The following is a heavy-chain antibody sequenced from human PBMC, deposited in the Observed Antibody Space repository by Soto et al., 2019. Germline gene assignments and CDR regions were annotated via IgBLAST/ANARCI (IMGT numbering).Heavy chain of an antibody. Sequence: PGGSLRPSCVASGFTFGSYSMNWVRQAPGKGQEWVSYISSSSSTIYYADPVKGRFTFSKHNANNSLYLQMNSLRPENTAVCYYARGKVTLDYF. CDR2: ISSSSSTI. CDR1: GFTFGSYS. J-gene: IGHJ4*01. V-gene: IGHV3-48*01. D-gene: IGHD5-18*01. CDR3: ARGKVTLDYF.